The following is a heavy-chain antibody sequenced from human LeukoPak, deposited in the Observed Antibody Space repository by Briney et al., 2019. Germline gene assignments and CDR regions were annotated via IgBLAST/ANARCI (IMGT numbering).Heavy chain of an antibody. D-gene: IGHD3-10*01. CDR2: IYPGDSDT. CDR3: ARHHYGSGSQEGGDWFDP. CDR1: GYSFTSYW. J-gene: IGHJ5*02. V-gene: IGHV5-51*01. Sequence: GESLKISCKGSGYSFTSYWIGWVRQMPGKGLEWMGIIYPGDSDTRYSPSFQGQVTISADKSISTAYLQWSSLKASDTAMYYCARHHYGSGSQEGGDWFDPWGQGTLVTVSS.